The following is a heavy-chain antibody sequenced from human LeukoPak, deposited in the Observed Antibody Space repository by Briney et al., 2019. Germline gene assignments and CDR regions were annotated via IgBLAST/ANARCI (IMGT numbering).Heavy chain of an antibody. Sequence: SGTLSLTCAVYGGSFSGYYWSWIRQPPGKGLEWIGEINHSGSTNYNPSLKSRVTISVDTSTNQFSLRLTSVTAADTAVYYCARQCSGGSCYSGAFDIWGQGTMVTVSS. CDR3: ARQCSGGSCYSGAFDI. CDR2: INHSGST. D-gene: IGHD2-15*01. CDR1: GGSFSGYY. V-gene: IGHV4-34*01. J-gene: IGHJ3*02.